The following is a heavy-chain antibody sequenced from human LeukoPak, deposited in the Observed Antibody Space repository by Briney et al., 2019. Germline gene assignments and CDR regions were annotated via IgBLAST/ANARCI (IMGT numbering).Heavy chain of an antibody. Sequence: EASVKVSCKASGYTFTSYYMHWVRQAPGQGLEWMGIINPSGGSTNYAQKFQGRVTMTRDTSTSTVYMELSSLRSEDTAVYYCTRGSRSGSYYGEFDFWGPGTLVTVSS. D-gene: IGHD1-26*01. CDR1: GYTFTSYY. V-gene: IGHV1-46*01. CDR3: TRGSRSGSYYGEFDF. J-gene: IGHJ4*02. CDR2: INPSGGST.